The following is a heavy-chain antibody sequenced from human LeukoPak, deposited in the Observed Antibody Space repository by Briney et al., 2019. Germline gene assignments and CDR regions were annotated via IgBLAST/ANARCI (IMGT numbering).Heavy chain of an antibody. Sequence: SETLSLTCAVYGGSFSGYYWSWIRQPPGKGLEWIGEINHSGSTNYNPSLKSRVTISVDTSKNQFSLKLSSVTAADTAVYYCVRIPPGAVDYWGQGTLVTVSS. V-gene: IGHV4-34*01. CDR1: GGSFSGYY. CDR3: VRIPPGAVDY. CDR2: INHSGST. J-gene: IGHJ4*02.